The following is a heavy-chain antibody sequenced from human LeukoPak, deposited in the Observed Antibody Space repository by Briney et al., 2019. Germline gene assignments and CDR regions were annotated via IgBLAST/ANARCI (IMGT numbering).Heavy chain of an antibody. J-gene: IGHJ4*02. D-gene: IGHD3-10*01. CDR1: GGSISSYY. CDR3: AREGGEGNFDY. V-gene: IGHV4-59*12. CDR2: IYYSGST. Sequence: SETLSLTCTVSGGSISSYYWSWIRQPPGKGLEWIGYIYYSGSTNYNPSLKSRVTISVDTSKNQFSLKLSSVTAADTAVCYCAREGGEGNFDYWGQGTLVTVSS.